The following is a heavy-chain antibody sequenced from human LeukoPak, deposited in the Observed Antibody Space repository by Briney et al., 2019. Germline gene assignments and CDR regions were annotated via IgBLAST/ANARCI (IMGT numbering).Heavy chain of an antibody. D-gene: IGHD4-17*01. V-gene: IGHV4-30-2*01. CDR2: IYHGGST. CDR1: GGSISSGGYC. J-gene: IGHJ4*02. Sequence: SETLSLTFAVSGGSISSGGYCWSCIRQPPGKGLEWIGYIYHGGSTCYNPSLKSRVTISVDKSKNQFSLKLSSVTAADTAVYYCAKLFTVTKIGDDYWGQGTLVTVSS. CDR3: AKLFTVTKIGDDY.